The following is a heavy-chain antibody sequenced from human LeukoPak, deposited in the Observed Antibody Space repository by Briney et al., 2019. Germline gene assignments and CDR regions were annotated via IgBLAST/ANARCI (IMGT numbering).Heavy chain of an antibody. CDR1: GFTFGDYA. V-gene: IGHV3-49*03. Sequence: GGSLRLSCTASGFTFGDYAMSWFRQAPGKGLEWVGFIRTKGYGEKTEYAASVKGRFGISRDESKSTAYLQMNSLKTEDTAVYYCTRVVPYCSGGSCYSISYFDYWGQGTLVTVSS. CDR2: IRTKGYGEKT. J-gene: IGHJ4*01. D-gene: IGHD2-15*01. CDR3: TRVVPYCSGGSCYSISYFDY.